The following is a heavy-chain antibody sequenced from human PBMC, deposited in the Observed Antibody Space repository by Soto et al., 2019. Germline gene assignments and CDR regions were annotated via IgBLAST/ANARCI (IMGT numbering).Heavy chain of an antibody. V-gene: IGHV4-31*03. J-gene: IGHJ4*02. Sequence: QVQLQESGPGLVKPSQTLSLTCTVSGGYISSGGYYWSWIRQHTGKGLEWIGYVYYSGSTYYNPSRQDRVTISVDTSKNKFSLKLSSVTYADTAVYYCARVAWNDLWSGYTRAYYFYYWGQGTLVTVSS. CDR1: GGYISSGGYY. D-gene: IGHD3-3*01. CDR2: VYYSGST. CDR3: ARVAWNDLWSGYTRAYYFYY.